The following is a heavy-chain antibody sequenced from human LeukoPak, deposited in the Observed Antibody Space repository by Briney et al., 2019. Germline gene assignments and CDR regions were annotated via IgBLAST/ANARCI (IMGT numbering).Heavy chain of an antibody. J-gene: IGHJ4*02. V-gene: IGHV4-39*01. CDR3: ARQFGSFIPYGGNPDRLGY. CDR1: GGSITTYY. CDR2: IYYSGST. D-gene: IGHD4-23*01. Sequence: SETLSLTCTVSGGSITTYYWSWIRQPPGKGLEWIGSIYYSGSTSYNPSLKSRVTISVDTSKNQFSLKLSSVTAADTAVYYCARQFGSFIPYGGNPDRLGYWGQGTLVTVSS.